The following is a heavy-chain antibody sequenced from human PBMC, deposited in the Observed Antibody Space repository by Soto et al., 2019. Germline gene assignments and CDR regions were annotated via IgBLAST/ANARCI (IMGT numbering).Heavy chain of an antibody. Sequence: PSDTLSLTPTFSVSTMNRSYWIWVRQSPGKGLEGFGYIFYSGTTNYNPSLKRRVTISLDTSKNQYSLQLTSVTAADTGVYFCAREKSYYYSGYFDSSGQGTEVTVSS. CDR2: IFYSGTT. CDR1: VSTMNRSY. CDR3: AREKSYYYSGYFDS. V-gene: IGHV4-59*01. D-gene: IGHD3-22*01. J-gene: IGHJ4*02.